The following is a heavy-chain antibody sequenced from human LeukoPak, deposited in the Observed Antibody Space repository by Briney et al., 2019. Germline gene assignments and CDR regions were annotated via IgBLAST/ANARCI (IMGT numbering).Heavy chain of an antibody. CDR2: ISASGSAI. Sequence: GGSLRLSCAASGFPFRAFYMSWIRQAPGKGLEWISSISASGSAIYYADSVKGRFTISRDNAKNSLRLQMDGLRAEDTALYYCARHCTSSSCYSFDYWGQGTLVTVSS. CDR3: ARHCTSSSCYSFDY. V-gene: IGHV3-11*04. D-gene: IGHD2-2*01. CDR1: GFPFRAFY. J-gene: IGHJ4*02.